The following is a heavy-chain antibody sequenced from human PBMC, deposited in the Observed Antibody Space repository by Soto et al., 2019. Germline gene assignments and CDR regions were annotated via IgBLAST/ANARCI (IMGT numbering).Heavy chain of an antibody. CDR3: ARHGYIWGSYRYYFDY. Sequence: QLQLQESGPGLVKPSETLSLTCTVSGGSISSSSYYWGWIRQPPGKGLEWIGSIYYSGSTYYNPSLKSRVTISVDTSKNQFSLKLSSVTAADTAVYYCARHGYIWGSYRYYFDYWGQGTLVTVSS. J-gene: IGHJ4*02. CDR1: GGSISSSSYY. CDR2: IYYSGST. D-gene: IGHD3-16*02. V-gene: IGHV4-39*01.